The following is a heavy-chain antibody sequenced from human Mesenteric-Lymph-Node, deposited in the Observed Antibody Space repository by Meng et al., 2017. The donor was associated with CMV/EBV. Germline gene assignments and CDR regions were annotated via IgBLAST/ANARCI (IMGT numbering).Heavy chain of an antibody. CDR1: CCGFTSDD. CDR2: MNTNSGST. V-gene: IGHV1-8*01. Sequence: SNAVCCGFTSDDYCRLRRAPAQGRVGMGGMNTNSGSTSYTPTFQGRVTMTRNTSKSPAYMELSTLRSEDTAVYYCARGDYYGSGCDYWGQGTLVTVSS. CDR3: ARGDYYGSGCDY. J-gene: IGHJ4*02. D-gene: IGHD3-10*01.